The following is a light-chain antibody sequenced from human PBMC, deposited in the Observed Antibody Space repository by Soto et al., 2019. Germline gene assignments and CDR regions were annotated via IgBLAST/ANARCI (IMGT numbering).Light chain of an antibody. Sequence: ETVLTQSPGTLSLSPGERVTLSCRASQSVCSRCLAWYQQKPGQSPRLLIYGASSRATGIPDRFSGSGSGTDFTLTLSRLEPEDFAVYYCQHYGTTPWTFGQGTKAGIK. J-gene: IGKJ1*01. CDR3: QHYGTTPWT. CDR2: GAS. V-gene: IGKV3-20*01. CDR1: QSVCSRC.